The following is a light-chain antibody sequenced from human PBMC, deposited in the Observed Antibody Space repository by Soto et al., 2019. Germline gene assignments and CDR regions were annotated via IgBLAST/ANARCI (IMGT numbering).Light chain of an antibody. CDR1: QGISTY. CDR2: DAS. CDR3: QQSYRTPYT. Sequence: DIQMTQSPSSLSASVGDRVIITCRASQGISTYLLWYQQRQGRAPKLLIYDASSSLSGVPSRFSGSGSGTDFTLTISSLQPEDFATYYCQQSYRTPYTFGQGTKLETK. V-gene: IGKV1-39*01. J-gene: IGKJ2*01.